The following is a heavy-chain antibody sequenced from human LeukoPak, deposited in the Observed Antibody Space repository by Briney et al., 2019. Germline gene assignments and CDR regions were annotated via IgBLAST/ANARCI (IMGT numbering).Heavy chain of an antibody. CDR3: ARRAFPRCYSL. J-gene: IGHJ4*02. CDR2: INHSGST. V-gene: IGHV4-34*01. CDR1: GGSFSGYY. D-gene: IGHD2-15*01. Sequence: SETLSLTCAVYGGSFSGYYWSWIRQPPGKGLEWIGEINHSGSTNYNPSLKNRVTISVDTSKNQFSLKVRSVTAADTAVFYCARRAFPRCYSLWGQGTLVTVSS.